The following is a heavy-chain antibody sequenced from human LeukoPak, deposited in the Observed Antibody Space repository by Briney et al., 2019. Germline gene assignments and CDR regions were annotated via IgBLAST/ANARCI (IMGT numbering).Heavy chain of an antibody. V-gene: IGHV3-7*01. Sequence: GGSLRLSCAASEFSVGSNYMTWVRQAPGKGLEWVANIKEDGSKKNYVDSVKGRFTISRDNAENSVYLQMNSLRVEDTAVYYCAKDIVGGGDDYWGQGTLVTVSS. CDR1: EFSVGSNY. CDR3: AKDIVGGGDDY. J-gene: IGHJ4*02. D-gene: IGHD2-21*02. CDR2: IKEDGSKK.